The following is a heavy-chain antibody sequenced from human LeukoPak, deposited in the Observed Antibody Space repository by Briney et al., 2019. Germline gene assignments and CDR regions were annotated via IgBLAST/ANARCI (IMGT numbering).Heavy chain of an antibody. J-gene: IGHJ4*02. CDR2: IYYSGST. Sequence: SETLSLTCTVSGGSISSTNYYWGWIRQPPGQGLEWIGRIYYSGSTFYDPSLRSRVTISVDTSKNQFSLKLSSVTAADTAVYFCARHEYYFDNWGQGTPVTVSS. CDR3: ARHEYYFDN. V-gene: IGHV4-39*01. CDR1: GGSISSTNYY.